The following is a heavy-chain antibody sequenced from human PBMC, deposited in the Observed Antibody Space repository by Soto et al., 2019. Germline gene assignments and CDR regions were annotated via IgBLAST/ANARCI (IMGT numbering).Heavy chain of an antibody. V-gene: IGHV1-2*02. CDR2: INPATGAA. CDR1: GYPVTAYY. Sequence: QLHLVQSGAVVKKPGASVTVSCSASGYPVTAYYMHWVRQAPGRGLEWMGGINPATGAAKYTQTFQGRVAMTRDPATSTVFMELSGPTSEDTAVFFCARGGGVGVAGSAAFDMWGQGTVVTVSS. D-gene: IGHD3-3*01. CDR3: ARGGGVGVAGSAAFDM. J-gene: IGHJ3*02.